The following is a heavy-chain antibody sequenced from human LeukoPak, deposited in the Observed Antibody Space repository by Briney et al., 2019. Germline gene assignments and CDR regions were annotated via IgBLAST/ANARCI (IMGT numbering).Heavy chain of an antibody. CDR1: GGSFSGYY. J-gene: IGHJ4*02. CDR3: ASRIAVAGPYYFDY. CDR2: INHSGST. Sequence: NPSATLSLTCAVYGGSFSGYYWSWIRQPPGKGLEWIGEINHSGSTNYNPSLKSRVTISVDTSKNQFSLKLSSVTAADTAVYYCASRIAVAGPYYFDYWGQGTLVTVSS. V-gene: IGHV4-34*01. D-gene: IGHD6-19*01.